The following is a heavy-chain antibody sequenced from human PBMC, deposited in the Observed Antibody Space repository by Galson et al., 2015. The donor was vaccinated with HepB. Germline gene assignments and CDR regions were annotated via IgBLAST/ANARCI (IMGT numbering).Heavy chain of an antibody. D-gene: IGHD3-10*01. CDR2: ISNSSSYI. CDR3: ARDGYYGSGSYYKGPLGY. V-gene: IGHV3-21*01. J-gene: IGHJ4*02. Sequence: SLRLSCAASGFTFSSYSMNWVRQAPGKGLEWVSSISNSSSYIYYADSVKGRFTISRDNAKNSLYLQMNSLRAEDTAVYYCARDGYYGSGSYYKGPLGYWGQGTLVTVSS. CDR1: GFTFSSYS.